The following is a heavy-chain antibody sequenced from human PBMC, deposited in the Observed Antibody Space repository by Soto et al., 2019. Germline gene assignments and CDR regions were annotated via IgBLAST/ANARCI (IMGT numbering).Heavy chain of an antibody. D-gene: IGHD3-9*01. V-gene: IGHV1-8*01. CDR2: MNPNSGNT. Sequence: ASVKVSCKASGYTFTSYDINWVRQATGEGLEWMGWMNPNSGNTGYAQKFQGRVTMTRNSSISTAYMELSSLRSEDTAVYYCARMLTDFDGLPTGYFDYWGQGTLVTVSP. CDR3: ARMLTDFDGLPTGYFDY. CDR1: GYTFTSYD. J-gene: IGHJ4*02.